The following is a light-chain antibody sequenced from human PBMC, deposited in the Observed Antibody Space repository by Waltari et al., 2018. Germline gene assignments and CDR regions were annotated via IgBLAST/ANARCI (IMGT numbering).Light chain of an antibody. CDR3: QSYDGTNWV. V-gene: IGLV6-57*02. CDR2: ENS. Sequence: FMLTQPHSLSESPGKTVTISCTGSSGAIAPHYVHWYQQRPGSAPTPVIYENSQRPSGVPDRFSGSIDSSSNSASLIISGLKTEDEADYYCQSYDGTNWVFGGGTKLTVL. J-gene: IGLJ3*02. CDR1: SGAIAPHY.